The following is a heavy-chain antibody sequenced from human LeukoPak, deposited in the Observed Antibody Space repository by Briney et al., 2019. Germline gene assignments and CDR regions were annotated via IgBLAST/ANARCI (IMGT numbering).Heavy chain of an antibody. Sequence: SETLSLTCTVSGGSISSYYWSWIRQPPGKGLEWIGYIYYSGSTNYNPSLKSRVTISVDTSKNQFSLKLSSVTAADTAVYYCARIGRWLQFSSDYWGQGTLVTVSS. CDR1: GGSISSYY. D-gene: IGHD5-24*01. CDR2: IYYSGST. V-gene: IGHV4-59*12. CDR3: ARIGRWLQFSSDY. J-gene: IGHJ4*02.